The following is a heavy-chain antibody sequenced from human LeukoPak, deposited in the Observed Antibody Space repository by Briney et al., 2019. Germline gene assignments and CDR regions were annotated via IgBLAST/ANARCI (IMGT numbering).Heavy chain of an antibody. CDR3: AKGKYSSSWYLDY. CDR2: ISGGGTYT. CDR1: GFTFSDYA. V-gene: IGHV3-23*01. D-gene: IGHD6-13*01. Sequence: GGSLRLSCASSGFTFSDYAMTWVRQAPGRGLEWVSAISGGGTYTYYADSVKGRFTISRDNSKNTLYLQMNSLRAEDTAVYYCAKGKYSSSWYLDYWGQGTLVTVSS. J-gene: IGHJ4*02.